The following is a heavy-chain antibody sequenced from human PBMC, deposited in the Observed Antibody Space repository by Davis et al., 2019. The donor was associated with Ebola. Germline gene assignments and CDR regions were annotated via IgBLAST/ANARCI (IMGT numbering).Heavy chain of an antibody. CDR2: ISASEGHT. CDR3: ARYCHYTDCSYFDC. V-gene: IGHV3-23*01. Sequence: GESLKISCAASGFTFSHYDMSWVRHVPGKGLECVSTISASEGHTHYSDSVRGRFTISRDNSKNTLYLQMNSLRAEDTATYYCARYCHYTDCSYFDCWGQGTMVAVSS. CDR1: GFTFSHYD. J-gene: IGHJ4*02. D-gene: IGHD2-15*01.